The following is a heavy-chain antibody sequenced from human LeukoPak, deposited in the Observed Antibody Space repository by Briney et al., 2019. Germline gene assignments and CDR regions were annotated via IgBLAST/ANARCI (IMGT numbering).Heavy chain of an antibody. V-gene: IGHV1-69*05. D-gene: IGHD6-19*01. J-gene: IGHJ5*02. CDR3: ARMLTIAVAGTSSWFDT. CDR1: GGTFSSYS. CDR2: IIPICSTA. Sequence: ASVKLSCKASGGTFSSYSISWVRQAPGQGLEWMGGIIPICSTANYAQKFQGRVTITTDESTTTAYMELSSMRSEDTAVYYCARMLTIAVAGTSSWFDTWGQGTLVTVSS.